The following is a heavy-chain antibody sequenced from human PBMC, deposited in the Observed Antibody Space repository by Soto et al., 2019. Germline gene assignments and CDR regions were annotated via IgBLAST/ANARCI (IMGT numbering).Heavy chain of an antibody. CDR1: RLTLKSYA. CDR2: ISGGGFST. D-gene: IGHD2-21*01. V-gene: IGHV3-23*01. Sequence: QPGGCFRLSCSASRLTLKSYAMSWVRQAPGKGLEWVSGISGGGFSTLYADSVKGRFTLSRDNSKNTLYLQMNSLRAEDTAVYYCAKGARDCGGDCYSSYFDDWGQGTLVTVSS. J-gene: IGHJ4*02. CDR3: AKGARDCGGDCYSSYFDD.